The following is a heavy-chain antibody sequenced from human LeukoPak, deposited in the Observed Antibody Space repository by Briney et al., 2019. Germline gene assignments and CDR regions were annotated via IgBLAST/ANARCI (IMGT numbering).Heavy chain of an antibody. D-gene: IGHD2-21*02. CDR2: ISSNGGST. CDR3: ARGRGMTSDY. V-gene: IGHV3-64*01. J-gene: IGHJ4*02. Sequence: GGSLRLSCAASGFTFSSYAMHWVRQAPGKGLEYVSAISSNGGSTYYANSVKGRFTISRDNSKNTLYLQMGSLRAEDMAVYYCARGRGMTSDYWGQGTLVTVSS. CDR1: GFTFSSYA.